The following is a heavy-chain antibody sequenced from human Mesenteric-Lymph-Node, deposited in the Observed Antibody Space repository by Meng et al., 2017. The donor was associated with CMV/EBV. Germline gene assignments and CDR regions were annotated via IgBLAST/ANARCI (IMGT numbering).Heavy chain of an antibody. J-gene: IGHJ4*02. CDR1: GFTFSDNY. CDR3: AREARSSAYFDY. CDR2: ISSNGDTI. V-gene: IGHV3-11*04. Sequence: GESLKISCVASGFTFSDNYMSWIRQAPGKGLEWISYISSNGDTIYYADSVKGRFTISRDNARNSLYLQMDSLKGDDTATYYCAREARSSAYFDYWGQGTLVTVSS. D-gene: IGHD2-2*01.